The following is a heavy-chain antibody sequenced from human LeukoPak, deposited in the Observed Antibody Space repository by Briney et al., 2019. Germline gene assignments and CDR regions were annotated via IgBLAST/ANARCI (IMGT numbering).Heavy chain of an antibody. V-gene: IGHV4-61*02. CDR1: GGSISSGSYY. J-gene: IGHJ4*02. CDR3: ASIPSLEYYFDY. Sequence: PSQTLSLTCTVSGGSISSGSYYWSWIRQPPGKGLEWIGRIYTSGSTNYNPSLKSRVTISVDTSKNQFSLKLSSVTAADTAVYYCASIPSLEYYFDYWGQGTLVTVSS. CDR2: IYTSGST. D-gene: IGHD2-2*02.